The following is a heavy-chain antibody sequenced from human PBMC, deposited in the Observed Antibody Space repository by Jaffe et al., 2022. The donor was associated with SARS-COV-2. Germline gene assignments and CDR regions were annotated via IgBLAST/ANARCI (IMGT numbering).Heavy chain of an antibody. J-gene: IGHJ4*02. Sequence: EVQLVESGGGLVQPGRSLRLSCAASGFTFDDYAMHWVRQAPGKGLEWVSGISWNSGSIGYADSVKGRFTISRDNAKNSLYLQMNSLRAEDTALYYCAKGAGYYGSGSYYNFDYWGQGTLVTVSS. CDR3: AKGAGYYGSGSYYNFDY. D-gene: IGHD3-10*01. V-gene: IGHV3-9*01. CDR2: ISWNSGSI. CDR1: GFTFDDYA.